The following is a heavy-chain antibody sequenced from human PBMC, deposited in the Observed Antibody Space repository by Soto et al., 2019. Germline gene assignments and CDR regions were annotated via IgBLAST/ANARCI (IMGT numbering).Heavy chain of an antibody. CDR1: GFTFSSYA. Sequence: GGSLRLSCAASGFTFSSYAMHWVRQAPGKGQEWATVISYDGSNKYYADSVKGRFTISRDNSKNTLYLQMNSLRAEDTAVYYCANVNVWFGESAAGYYCGMDVWGQGTTVTVSS. CDR2: ISYDGSNK. CDR3: ANVNVWFGESAAGYYCGMDV. V-gene: IGHV3-30*04. D-gene: IGHD3-10*01. J-gene: IGHJ6*02.